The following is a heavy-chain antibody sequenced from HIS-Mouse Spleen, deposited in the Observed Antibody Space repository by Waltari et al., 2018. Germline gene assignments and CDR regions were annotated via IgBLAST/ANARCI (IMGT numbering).Heavy chain of an antibody. CDR2: INPNSGGT. CDR3: ARVSDYGDYVGWYFDL. D-gene: IGHD4-17*01. CDR1: GYTFTGYY. J-gene: IGHJ2*01. Sequence: QVQLVQSGAEVKKPGASVKVSCKASGYTFTGYYMHWVRQAPGQGLEWMGWINPNSGGTNYAQKFQGRVTMTRDTSISTAYMELSRLRSDDTAVYYCARVSDYGDYVGWYFDLWGRGTLVTVSS. V-gene: IGHV1-2*02.